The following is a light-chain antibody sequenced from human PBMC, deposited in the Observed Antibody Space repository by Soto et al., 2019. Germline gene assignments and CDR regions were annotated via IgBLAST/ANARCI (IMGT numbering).Light chain of an antibody. CDR2: EVS. CDR3: SSYTTSSTLDYV. V-gene: IGLV2-14*01. CDR1: NSDVGAYNY. Sequence: QSALTQPASVSGSPGQSITISCTGTNSDVGAYNYVSWYQYHPGKAPKLMIYEVSNRPSGVSNRFSGSKSGNTASLTISGLQAEDEADYYCSSYTTSSTLDYVFGTGTKVTVL. J-gene: IGLJ1*01.